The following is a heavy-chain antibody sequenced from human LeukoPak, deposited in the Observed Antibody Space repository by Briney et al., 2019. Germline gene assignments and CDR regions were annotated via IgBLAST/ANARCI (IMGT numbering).Heavy chain of an antibody. J-gene: IGHJ5*02. Sequence: GGTLRLSCAASGFHFYTFWMSWVRQAPGKGLEWVANIKYDGSEKYYADSVKGRLTISRDDARKSLFLQMNSLRADDTAIYYCARESGMVVPAAIKSDAWGQGNLVTVS. D-gene: IGHD2-2*01. CDR2: IKYDGSEK. V-gene: IGHV3-7*01. CDR3: ARESGMVVPAAIKSDA. CDR1: GFHFYTFW.